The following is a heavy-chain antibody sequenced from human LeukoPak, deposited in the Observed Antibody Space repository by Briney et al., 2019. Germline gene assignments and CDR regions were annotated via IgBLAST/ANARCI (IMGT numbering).Heavy chain of an antibody. Sequence: SETLSLTCTVSGGSISSGGYYWSWIRQHPGKGLEWIGYIYYSGSTNYNPSLKSRVTISVDTSKNQFSLKLSSVTAADTAVYYCARSDVVAGNWFDPWGQGTLVTVSS. D-gene: IGHD2-15*01. CDR3: ARSDVVAGNWFDP. J-gene: IGHJ5*02. CDR2: IYYSGST. V-gene: IGHV4-61*08. CDR1: GGSISSGGYY.